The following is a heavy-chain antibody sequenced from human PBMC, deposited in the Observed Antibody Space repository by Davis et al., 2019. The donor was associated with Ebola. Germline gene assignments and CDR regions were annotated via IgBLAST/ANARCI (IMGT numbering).Heavy chain of an antibody. J-gene: IGHJ6*02. V-gene: IGHV3-21*01. CDR2: ISSSSSYI. CDR1: GFTFSSYS. CDR3: ARTGSVTHYYYYGMDV. Sequence: GGSLRLSCAASGFTFSSYSMNWVRQAPGKGLEWVSSISSSSSYIYYADSVKGRFTISRDNAKNSLYLQMNSLRAEDTAVYYCARTGSVTHYYYYGMDVWGQGTTVTVSS. D-gene: IGHD4-17*01.